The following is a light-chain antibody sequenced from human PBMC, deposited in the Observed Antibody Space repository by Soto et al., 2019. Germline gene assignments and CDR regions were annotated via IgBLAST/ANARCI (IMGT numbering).Light chain of an antibody. CDR3: SSYTSSSTRV. V-gene: IGLV2-14*01. Sequence: QSLLTQPASVSGSPGQSITVSCTGTSSHVGGYNYVSWYQQHPVKAPKLMIYEVSNRPSGVSNRFSGSKSGNTASLTISGLQAEDEADYYCSSYTSSSTRVFGTGTKVTVL. J-gene: IGLJ1*01. CDR1: SSHVGGYNY. CDR2: EVS.